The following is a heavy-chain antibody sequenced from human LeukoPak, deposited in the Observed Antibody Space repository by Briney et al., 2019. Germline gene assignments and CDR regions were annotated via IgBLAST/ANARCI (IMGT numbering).Heavy chain of an antibody. CDR1: GFTVSSNY. CDR3: ARDRSRRFRQIDYYYYGMDV. V-gene: IGHV3-66*01. CDR2: IHSDNSGGTT. Sequence: GGSLRLSCAASGFTVSSNYMGWVRQAPGKGLEWVSVIHSDNSGGTTYYADSVQGRFTISRDNSKNTLYLQMNSLRAEDTAVYYCARDRSRRFRQIDYYYYGMDVWGQGTTVTVSS. J-gene: IGHJ6*02. D-gene: IGHD3-3*01.